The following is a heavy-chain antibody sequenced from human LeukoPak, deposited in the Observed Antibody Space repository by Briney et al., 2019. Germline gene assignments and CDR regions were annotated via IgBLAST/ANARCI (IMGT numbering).Heavy chain of an antibody. CDR1: GNYW. CDR3: AKQLGYCSDGSCYFPY. CDR2: INSDGSWT. Sequence: GGSLRLSCAASGNYWMHWVRQVPGKGLVWVSHINSDGSWTYYADSVQGRFTISRDNSKSTLCLQMNSLRAEDTAVYYCAKQLGYCSDGSCYFPYWGQGTLVTVSS. V-gene: IGHV3-74*01. D-gene: IGHD2-15*01. J-gene: IGHJ4*02.